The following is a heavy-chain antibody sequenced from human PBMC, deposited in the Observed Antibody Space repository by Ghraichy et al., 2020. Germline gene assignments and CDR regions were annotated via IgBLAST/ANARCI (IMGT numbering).Heavy chain of an antibody. CDR2: ISGSGGST. D-gene: IGHD4-17*01. Sequence: GGSLRLSCAASGFTFSSYAMSWVRQAPGKGLEWVSAISGSGGSTYYADSVKGRFTISRDNSKNTLYLQMNSLRAEDTAVYYCAKSVTVTTHYYYYMDVWGKGTTVTVSS. CDR3: AKSVTVTTHYYYYMDV. CDR1: GFTFSSYA. J-gene: IGHJ6*03. V-gene: IGHV3-23*01.